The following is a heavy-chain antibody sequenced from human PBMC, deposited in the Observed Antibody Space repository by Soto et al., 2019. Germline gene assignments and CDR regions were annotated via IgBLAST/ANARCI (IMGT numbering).Heavy chain of an antibody. CDR1: GFSLSTIGVG. D-gene: IGHD2-21*02. Sequence: QITLKESGPTLVKPTQTLTLTCTFSGFSLSTIGVGVGWIRQPPGKALEWLALIYWDDDKRYSPSLKSRLTVTKVTSKNQVVLTMTNMDPVDTATYYCVQSRCGGDCLQSYSSHSYYGLDVWGQGTTVTVSS. CDR2: IYWDDDK. CDR3: VQSRCGGDCLQSYSSHSYYGLDV. V-gene: IGHV2-5*02. J-gene: IGHJ6*02.